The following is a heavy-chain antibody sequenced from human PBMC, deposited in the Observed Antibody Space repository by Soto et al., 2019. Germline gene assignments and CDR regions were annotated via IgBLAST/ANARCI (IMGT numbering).Heavy chain of an antibody. V-gene: IGHV5-51*01. CDR3: ARPPQEYCDSSGCHYEDS. J-gene: IGHJ4*02. CDR2: IYPRDSNI. D-gene: IGHD3-22*01. Sequence: PGESLKISCKDSGDTFTNYWIGWVRQKPGKGLEWMGIIYPRDSNIRYNPSFQGQVSISADRSISTAYLQWSSLTASDTAMYYCARPPQEYCDSSGCHYEDSRGQGTLVTVSS. CDR1: GDTFTNYW.